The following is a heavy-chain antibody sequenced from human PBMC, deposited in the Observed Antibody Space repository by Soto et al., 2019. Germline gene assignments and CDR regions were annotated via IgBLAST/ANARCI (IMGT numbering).Heavy chain of an antibody. V-gene: IGHV4-31*03. CDR3: ARERYGSGSYGMDV. CDR1: GGSISSGGYY. J-gene: IGHJ6*02. D-gene: IGHD3-10*01. CDR2: IYYSGST. Sequence: SETLSLTCTVSGGSISSGGYYRSWIRQHPGKGLEWIGYIYYSGSTYYNPSLKSRVTISVDTSKNQFSLKLSSVTAADTAVYYCARERYGSGSYGMDVWGQGTTVTVSS.